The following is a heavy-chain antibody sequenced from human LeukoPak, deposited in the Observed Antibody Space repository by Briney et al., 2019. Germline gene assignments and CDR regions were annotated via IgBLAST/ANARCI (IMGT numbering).Heavy chain of an antibody. Sequence: SVKVSCKASGGTFSSYAISWVRQAPGQGLEWMGRIIPILGIANYAQKFQGRVTITADKSTNTAYMELSSLRSEDTAVYYCAAKQYLPYYYYYGVDVWGQGTTVTASS. CDR1: GGTFSSYA. CDR3: AAKQYLPYYYYYGVDV. D-gene: IGHD6-19*01. J-gene: IGHJ6*02. CDR2: IIPILGIA. V-gene: IGHV1-69*10.